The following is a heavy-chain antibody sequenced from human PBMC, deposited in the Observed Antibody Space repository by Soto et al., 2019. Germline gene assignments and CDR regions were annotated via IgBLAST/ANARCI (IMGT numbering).Heavy chain of an antibody. CDR3: AASYGSGYRAFDY. D-gene: IGHD3-10*01. CDR1: GDTFSFYT. J-gene: IGHJ4*02. Sequence: QVQLVQSGTEVKKPGSSVKVSCKASGDTFSFYTINWVRQAPGLGLEWVGRINPIVSMSNYAQKFQGRVSMTADKTTSTGHMEMGSLGSDDTAMYFCAASYGSGYRAFDYWGQGALVIVSS. V-gene: IGHV1-69*02. CDR2: INPIVSMS.